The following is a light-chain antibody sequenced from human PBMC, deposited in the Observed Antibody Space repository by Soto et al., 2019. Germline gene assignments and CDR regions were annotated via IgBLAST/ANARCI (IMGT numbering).Light chain of an antibody. J-gene: IGLJ1*01. Sequence: QSVLTQPASVSGSPGQSITISCTGTSSDVGSYKYVSWYQQHPGQAPKHMIYDVSNRPSGVSDRFSGSKSGNTASLTISGLQAEDEADYYCNSYTGTSALVFGTGTKVTVL. V-gene: IGLV2-14*01. CDR3: NSYTGTSALV. CDR2: DVS. CDR1: SSDVGSYKY.